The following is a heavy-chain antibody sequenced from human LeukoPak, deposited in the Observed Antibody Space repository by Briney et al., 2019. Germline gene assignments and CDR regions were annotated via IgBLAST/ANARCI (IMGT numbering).Heavy chain of an antibody. CDR1: GYTFTGYY. V-gene: IGHV1-2*02. Sequence: ASVRVSCKASGYTFTGYYMHWVPQAPGQGLEWMGWINPNSGGTNYAQKFQGRVTMTRDMSISTAYMELSRLRSDDTAVYYCARVTNSGWYYFDYWGQGTLVTVAS. CDR3: ARVTNSGWYYFDY. J-gene: IGHJ4*02. D-gene: IGHD6-19*01. CDR2: INPNSGGT.